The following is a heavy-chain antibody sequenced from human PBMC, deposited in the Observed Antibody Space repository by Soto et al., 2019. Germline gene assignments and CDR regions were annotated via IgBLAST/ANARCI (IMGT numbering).Heavy chain of an antibody. CDR2: ISSSSSYI. J-gene: IGHJ3*02. CDR1: GFTFSSYS. V-gene: IGHV3-21*01. D-gene: IGHD3-22*01. Sequence: PGGSLRLSCAASGFTFSSYSMNWVRQAPGKGLEWVSSISSSSSYIYYADSVKGRFTISRDNAKNSLYLQMNSLRAEDTAVYYCARDYSYDSSGYYLFADAFDIWGQGXMVTV. CDR3: ARDYSYDSSGYYLFADAFDI.